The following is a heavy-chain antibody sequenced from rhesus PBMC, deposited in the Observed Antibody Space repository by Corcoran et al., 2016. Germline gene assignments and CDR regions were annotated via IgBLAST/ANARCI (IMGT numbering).Heavy chain of an antibody. D-gene: IGHD6-13*01. Sequence: QVQLQASGPGLGKPSETLPLPCPVYGGLLSIGTCWRWTRHPPGKGLEWIGYISGSSGSTYYNPSLKSRVTISTDTSKNQFSLKLSSVTAADTAVYYCAREGSSWSLFDYWGQGVLVTVSS. V-gene: IGHV4-65*01. CDR3: AREGSSWSLFDY. CDR1: GGLLSIGTC. J-gene: IGHJ4*01. CDR2: ISGSSGST.